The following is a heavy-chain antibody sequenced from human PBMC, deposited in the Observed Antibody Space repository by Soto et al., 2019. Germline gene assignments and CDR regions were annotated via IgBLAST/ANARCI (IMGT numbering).Heavy chain of an antibody. CDR2: ISYDGSNK. CDR1: GFTFSSYA. Sequence: GGSLRLSCAASGFTFSSYAMHWVRQAPGKGLEWVAFISYDGSNKYYADSVKGRFTISRDNSKNTLYLQMNSLRAEDTAVYYCARDSGGWLQSSFDYWGQGTLVTVSS. D-gene: IGHD3-10*01. CDR3: ARDSGGWLQSSFDY. J-gene: IGHJ4*02. V-gene: IGHV3-30-3*01.